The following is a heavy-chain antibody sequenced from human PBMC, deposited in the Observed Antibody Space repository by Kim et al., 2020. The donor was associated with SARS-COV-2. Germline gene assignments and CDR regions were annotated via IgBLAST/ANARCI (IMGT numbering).Heavy chain of an antibody. J-gene: IGHJ4*02. CDR3: ARGAGTAEFDY. V-gene: IGHV4-31*02. CDR2: T. D-gene: IGHD1-1*01. Sequence: TYYNPSLKSRVTISVDTSKNQFSLKLSSVTAADTAVYYCARGAGTAEFDYWGQGTLVTVSS.